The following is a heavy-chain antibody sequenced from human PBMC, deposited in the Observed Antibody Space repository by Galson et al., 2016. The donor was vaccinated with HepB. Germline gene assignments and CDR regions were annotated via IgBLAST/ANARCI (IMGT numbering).Heavy chain of an antibody. J-gene: IGHJ6*03. CDR1: GFTFGKYN. D-gene: IGHD3-10*01. Sequence: SLRLSCAASGFTFGKYNMNWVRQAPGKGLDWLSYIGSSGSPIYYADSVKGRFTISRDNAKNSLYLQMNSLRDEDTAVYYCARDLGGVLDYYYCMDGWGKGTTLTLTS. CDR2: IGSSGSPI. CDR3: ARDLGGVLDYYYCMDG. V-gene: IGHV3-48*02.